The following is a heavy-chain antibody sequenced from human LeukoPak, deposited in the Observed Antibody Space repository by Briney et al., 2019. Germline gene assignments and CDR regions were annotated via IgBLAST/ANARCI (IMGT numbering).Heavy chain of an antibody. CDR3: VSFYETY. CDR2: INSDGSWT. J-gene: IGHJ4*02. V-gene: IGHV3-74*01. D-gene: IGHD2/OR15-2a*01. Sequence: GGSLRLSCAASGSYWMHWVRQAPGKGLVWVSHINSDGSWTSYADSVKGRSTISKDNAKNTVYLQMNNLRAEDTAVYYCVSFYETYWGRGTLVTVSS. CDR1: GSYW.